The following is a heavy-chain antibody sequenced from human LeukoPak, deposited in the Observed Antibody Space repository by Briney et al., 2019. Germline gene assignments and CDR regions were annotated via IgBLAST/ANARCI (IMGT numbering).Heavy chain of an antibody. Sequence: SETLSLTCTVSGGSISSGGYYWSWIRQPPGKGLEWIGYIYYSGSTKYNPSLKSRVTISVDTSKNQFSLRLSSVTAADTAVYYCAREAAAAANWFDPWGQGTLVTVSS. D-gene: IGHD6-13*01. CDR2: IYYSGST. V-gene: IGHV4-61*08. CDR3: AREAAAAANWFDP. J-gene: IGHJ5*02. CDR1: GGSISSGGYY.